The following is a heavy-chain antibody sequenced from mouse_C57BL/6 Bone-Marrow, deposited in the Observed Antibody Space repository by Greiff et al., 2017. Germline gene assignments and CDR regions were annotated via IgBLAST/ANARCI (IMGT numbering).Heavy chain of an antibody. J-gene: IGHJ2*01. V-gene: IGHV1-69*01. D-gene: IGHD2-12*01. Sequence: QVQLQQPGAELVMPGASVKLSCKASGYTFTSYWMHWVKQRPGQGLEWIGEIDPSDSYTNYNQKFKGKSTLTVDKSSSTAYMQLSSLTSEDSAVYYCARGLLYDDWGQGTTLTVSS. CDR1: GYTFTSYW. CDR3: ARGLLYDD. CDR2: IDPSDSYT.